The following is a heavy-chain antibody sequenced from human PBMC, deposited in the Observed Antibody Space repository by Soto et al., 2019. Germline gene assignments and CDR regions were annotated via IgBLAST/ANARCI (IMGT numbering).Heavy chain of an antibody. J-gene: IGHJ6*02. CDR1: GFSLKNARVG. CDR3: ARKWRQLQYHAIDV. V-gene: IGHV2-26*01. Sequence: QVTLKESGPVLVKPTKTLTLTCTVSGFSLKNARVGITWIRQPPGKALEWLAVIFSNDEKSYSTSLKSILTISKDTSKTQVVLTMSNFDPLDTGTDICARKWRQLQYHAIDVWGQGTKVTVSS. D-gene: IGHD2-2*02. CDR2: IFSNDEK.